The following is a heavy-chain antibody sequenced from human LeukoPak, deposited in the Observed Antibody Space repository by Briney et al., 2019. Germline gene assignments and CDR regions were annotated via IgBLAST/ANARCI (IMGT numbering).Heavy chain of an antibody. V-gene: IGHV4-59*01. CDR1: GGSISSYY. CDR3: ARSHGSGSYYKPFLYYFHGMDV. Sequence: SETLSLTCTVSGGSISSYYWSWIRQPPGKGLEWIGYIYYSGSTNYSPSLKSRVTISVDMSKNQFSLKLSSVTAADTAVYYCARSHGSGSYYKPFLYYFHGMDVWGQGTTVTVSS. CDR2: IYYSGST. D-gene: IGHD3-10*01. J-gene: IGHJ6*02.